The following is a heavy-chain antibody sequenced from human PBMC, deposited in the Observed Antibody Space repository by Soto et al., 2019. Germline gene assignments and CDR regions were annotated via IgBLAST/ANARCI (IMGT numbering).Heavy chain of an antibody. V-gene: IGHV3-9*01. CDR2: ISWNSASK. CDR1: GFTFNDYA. J-gene: IGHJ4*02. D-gene: IGHD2-15*01. Sequence: EVQLVESGGGLVQPGRSLRLSCAASGFTFNDYAMHWVRQGPGKGLEWVSGISWNSASKGYADSVKGRFTISRDNAKKSLYLQINSLRADDTALYYCAKSYRVVAATPDYWGQGTRVTVSS. CDR3: AKSYRVVAATPDY.